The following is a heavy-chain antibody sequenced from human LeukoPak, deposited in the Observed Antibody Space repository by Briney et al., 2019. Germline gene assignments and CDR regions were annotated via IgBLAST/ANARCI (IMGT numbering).Heavy chain of an antibody. CDR2: IYPGECDT. CDR3: ARLRGVRAPFDP. Sequence: GGALEISLKGSGYRFTRYWIGWVRPGPGKGLGGMGMIYPGECDTRYSPSFQGEVNISADKSISTTYLKWSSVKASDTAMYYCARLRGVRAPFDPWGQGTLVTVSS. CDR1: GYRFTRYW. D-gene: IGHD3-10*01. V-gene: IGHV5-51*01. J-gene: IGHJ5*02.